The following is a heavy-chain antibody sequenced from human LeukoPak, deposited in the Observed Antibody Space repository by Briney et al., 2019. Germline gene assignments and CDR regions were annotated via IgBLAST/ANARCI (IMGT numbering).Heavy chain of an antibody. V-gene: IGHV4-31*03. D-gene: IGHD6-13*01. CDR2: IYYSGST. CDR3: ARGEEGEFSAAAGTSGGIDY. CDR1: GGSISSGGYY. J-gene: IGHJ4*02. Sequence: PSETLSLTCTVSGGSISSGGYYWSWIRQHPGKGLEWIGYIYYSGSTYYNPSLKSRVTISVDTSKNQFSLKLSSVTAADTAVYYCARGEEGEFSAAAGTSGGIDYWGQGTLVTVSS.